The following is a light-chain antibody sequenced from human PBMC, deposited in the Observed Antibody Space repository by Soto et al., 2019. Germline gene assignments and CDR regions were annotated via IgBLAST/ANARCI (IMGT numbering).Light chain of an antibody. J-gene: IGKJ1*01. CDR2: DAS. CDR1: QSVSSSY. CDR3: QQDVRSPPSWT. V-gene: IGKV3-20*01. Sequence: ETVLTQSPGTLSLSPGERATLSCRASQSVSSSYLAWYQQKPGQAPRLLLYDASSRATGIPDRFSGSGSGTDGTLTISRLEPEDFAVYYGQQDVRSPPSWTFGQGTKVEIK.